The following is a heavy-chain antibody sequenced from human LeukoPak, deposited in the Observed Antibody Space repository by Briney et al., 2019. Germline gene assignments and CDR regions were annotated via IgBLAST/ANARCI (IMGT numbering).Heavy chain of an antibody. CDR3: PQSKDHGNYDWYFNL. CDR1: GFTFSNAW. D-gene: IGHD4-11*01. CDR2: IKSKTDGGTT. J-gene: IGHJ2*01. V-gene: IGHV3-15*01. Sequence: GGSLRLSCAASGFTFSNAWMSWVRQAPGKGLEWVGRIKSKTDGGTTDYAAPVKGRFTISRDDSKNTLYLQMNSLKTEDTAVYYGPQSKDHGNYDWYFNLWGRGPRV.